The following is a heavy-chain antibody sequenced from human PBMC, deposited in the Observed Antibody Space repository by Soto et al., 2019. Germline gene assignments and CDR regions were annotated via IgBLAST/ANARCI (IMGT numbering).Heavy chain of an antibody. CDR2: ITAENGNT. D-gene: IGHD5-12*01. Sequence: QIQLVQSGAEVKKPGASVKVSCKASGYSFTSYGITWVRQAPGQGPEWLGWITAENGNTNYAQKFQGRSTMTTDTTTNPAFMELRGLRSDATAFCYWARVVLEWLPTSGFDYWGQGTVVSVSS. J-gene: IGHJ4*02. V-gene: IGHV1-18*04. CDR3: ARVVLEWLPTSGFDY. CDR1: GYSFTSYG.